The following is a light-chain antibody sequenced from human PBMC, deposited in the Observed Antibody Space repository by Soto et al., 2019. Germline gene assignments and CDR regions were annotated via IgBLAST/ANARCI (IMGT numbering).Light chain of an antibody. CDR1: QSVSSS. CDR2: RAS. V-gene: IGKV1-5*03. CDR3: QQHYSYPRT. J-gene: IGKJ4*01. Sequence: SQMTPSPFPLSASVGDRETNSFRASQSVSSSWAWYQQKPGEAPKFLISRASSLQSGVPSRFSGSGSGTEFTLTISSLQPDDFATYYCQQHYSYPRTFGGGTKVDIK.